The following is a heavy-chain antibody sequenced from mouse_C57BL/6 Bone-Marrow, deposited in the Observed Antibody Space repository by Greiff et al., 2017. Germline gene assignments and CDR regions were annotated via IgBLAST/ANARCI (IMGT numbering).Heavy chain of an antibody. Sequence: VQLQQPGAELVKPGASVQMSCKASGYTFTSYWITWVKPRPGQGLAWIGDIYPGSGSTNYNEKFKSKATLTVDTSSSTAYMQLSSLTSEDSAVYYCARPYYGYYWYFAVGYSGNRVTVTA. CDR3: ARPYYGYYWYFAV. D-gene: IGHD2-14*01. J-gene: IGHJ1*01. V-gene: IGHV1-55*01. CDR1: GYTFTSYW. CDR2: IYPGSGST.